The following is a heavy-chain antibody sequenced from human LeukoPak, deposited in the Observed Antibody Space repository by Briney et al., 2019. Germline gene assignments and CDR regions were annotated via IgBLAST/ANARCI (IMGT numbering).Heavy chain of an antibody. CDR2: ISWDSRTI. Sequence: GGSLRLSCAASGFTFGDYAMNWRRQAPGKGLEWVSGISWDSRTINYADSVRGRFTISRDNAKSSLYLQMNSLRPEDTALYYCAKASTSYGYKDDAFDIWGQGTMVT. CDR1: GFTFGDYA. J-gene: IGHJ3*02. V-gene: IGHV3-9*01. CDR3: AKASTSYGYKDDAFDI. D-gene: IGHD3-16*01.